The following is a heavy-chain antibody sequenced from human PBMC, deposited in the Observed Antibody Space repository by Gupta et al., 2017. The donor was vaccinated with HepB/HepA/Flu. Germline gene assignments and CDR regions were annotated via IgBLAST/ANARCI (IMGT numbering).Heavy chain of an antibody. CDR1: GGSFSGYY. J-gene: IGHJ5*02. CDR3: ARGGVWLRRRWFDP. Sequence: QVQLQQWGAGLLKPSETLSLTCAVYGGSFSGYYWSWIRQPPGKGLEWIGEINHSGSTNYNPSLKSRVTISVDTSKNQFSLKLSSVTAADTAVYYCARGGVWLRRRWFDPWGQGTLVTVSS. V-gene: IGHV4-34*01. D-gene: IGHD5-12*01. CDR2: INHSGST.